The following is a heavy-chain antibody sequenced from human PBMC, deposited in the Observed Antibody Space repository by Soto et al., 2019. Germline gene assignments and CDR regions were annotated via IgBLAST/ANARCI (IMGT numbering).Heavy chain of an antibody. J-gene: IGHJ4*02. CDR1: GGTFSSYT. CDR2: IIPILGIA. Sequence: QVQLVQSGAEVKKPGSSVKVSCKASGGTFSSYTISWVRQAPGQGLEWMGRIIPILGIANYAQKFQGRVTITADKSTSTTYMELSSLRSEDTAVYYCARIMTTVTRGLIDYWGQGTLVTVSS. V-gene: IGHV1-69*02. CDR3: ARIMTTVTRGLIDY. D-gene: IGHD4-17*01.